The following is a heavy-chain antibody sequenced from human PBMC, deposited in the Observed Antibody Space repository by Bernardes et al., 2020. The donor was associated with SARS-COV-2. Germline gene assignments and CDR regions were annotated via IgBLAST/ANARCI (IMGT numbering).Heavy chain of an antibody. J-gene: IGHJ3*02. Sequence: GGTLRLSCGASGFTFSSYWMYWVRKGPGKGLVWVARINSDGSSASYADSVKGRFTISRDNAKNTLYLQMNSLRVEETAVYYCVRARAFDIWGQGTMVTVSS. V-gene: IGHV3-74*01. CDR3: VRARAFDI. CDR2: INSDGSSA. CDR1: GFTFSSYW.